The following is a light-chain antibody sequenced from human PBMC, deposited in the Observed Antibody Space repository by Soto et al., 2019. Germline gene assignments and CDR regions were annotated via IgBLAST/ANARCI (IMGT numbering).Light chain of an antibody. V-gene: IGKV1-5*01. J-gene: IGKJ1*01. CDR3: QQSYSTPRT. CDR2: DAS. Sequence: DSQMTQSPSTLSASVGDRVTITCRASQSISSWLAWYQQKPGKAPKLLIYDASSLESGVPSRFSGSGSGTEFTLTISSLQPEDFATYYCQQSYSTPRTFGQRTKVDIK. CDR1: QSISSW.